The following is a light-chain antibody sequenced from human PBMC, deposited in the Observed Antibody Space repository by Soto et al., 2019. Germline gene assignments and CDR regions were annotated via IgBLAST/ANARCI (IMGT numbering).Light chain of an antibody. CDR3: QQSYSTPYT. CDR1: QSISSY. CDR2: AAS. V-gene: IGKV1-39*01. J-gene: IGKJ2*01. Sequence: DIQMTQSPSSVSASVGDRVPITCRASQSISSYLNWYQQIPGKVPKILFYAASSFQSGGPARFSGSGSGTDFTLTISSLQPEDVATYYFQQSYSTPYTFGQATSLEIK.